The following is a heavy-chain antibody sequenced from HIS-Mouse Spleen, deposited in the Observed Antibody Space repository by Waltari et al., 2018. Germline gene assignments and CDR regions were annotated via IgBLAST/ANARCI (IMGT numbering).Heavy chain of an antibody. Sequence: QLQLQESGPGLVKPSETLSLTCTVPGGSLSISSYYWGWTRHPPGKGLEWIGSIYYSGSTYYTPSLKSRVTISVDTSKNQFSLKLSSVTAADTAVYYCAREIPYSSSWYDWYFDLWGRGTLVTVSS. J-gene: IGHJ2*01. D-gene: IGHD6-13*01. CDR2: IYYSGST. CDR1: GGSLSISSYY. CDR3: AREIPYSSSWYDWYFDL. V-gene: IGHV4-39*07.